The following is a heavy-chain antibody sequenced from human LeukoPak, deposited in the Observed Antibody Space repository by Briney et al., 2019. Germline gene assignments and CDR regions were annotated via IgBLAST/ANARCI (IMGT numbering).Heavy chain of an antibody. CDR1: GGTFSSYA. V-gene: IGHV1-69*01. CDR3: ARGSMTTVTGEYYYYGMDV. CDR2: IIPIFGTA. D-gene: IGHD4-11*01. Sequence: SVKVSCKASGGTFSSYAISWVRQAPGQGLEWMGGIIPIFGTANYAQKFQGRVTITADESTSTAYMELSSLRSEDTAVYYCARGSMTTVTGEYYYYGMDVWGQGTTVTVSS. J-gene: IGHJ6*02.